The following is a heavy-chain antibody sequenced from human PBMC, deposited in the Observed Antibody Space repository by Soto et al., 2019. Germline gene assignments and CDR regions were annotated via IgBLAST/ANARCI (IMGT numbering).Heavy chain of an antibody. D-gene: IGHD2-21*01. Sequence: SQTLSLTCVLSGDSLSSSTFYWGWIRQPPGKGLEWLARIFYSGAVYYNPSLRSRVSISVDTSNNRFSLELTSLTAADTAVYFCARLAYSGYFKDWGQGSLVTVSS. J-gene: IGHJ1*01. CDR2: IFYSGAV. CDR1: GDSLSSSTFY. CDR3: ARLAYSGYFKD. V-gene: IGHV4-39*02.